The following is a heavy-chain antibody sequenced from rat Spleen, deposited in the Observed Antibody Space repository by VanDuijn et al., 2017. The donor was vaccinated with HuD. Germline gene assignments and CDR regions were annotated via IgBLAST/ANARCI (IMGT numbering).Heavy chain of an antibody. D-gene: IGHD3-1*01. J-gene: IGHJ2*01. Sequence: QVQLKESGPGLVQPSHTLSLTCTVSGFSLTGNNVHCVRQPPGKGLEWMGRMRYNGDTSYNSALKSRMSISRDTSKNQVFLKMTSLKTDETGTYYCTIHPRYWVQGLMVTVSS. CDR2: MRYNGDT. CDR1: GFSLTGNN. V-gene: IGHV2-63*01. CDR3: TIHPRY.